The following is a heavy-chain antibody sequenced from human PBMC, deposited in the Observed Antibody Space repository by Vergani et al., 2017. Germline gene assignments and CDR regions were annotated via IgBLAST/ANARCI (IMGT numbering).Heavy chain of an antibody. V-gene: IGHV3-11*01. J-gene: IGHJ6*02. D-gene: IGHD6-6*01. Sequence: QVQLLESVGVLVKPGGSLRLSCAASGFTFSDYYMSWIRQAPGKGLEWVSYISSSGSTIYYADSVKGRFTISRDNAKNSLYLQMNSLRAEDTAVYYCARERIAPTTLYYYYGMDVWGQGTTVTVSS. CDR1: GFTFSDYY. CDR2: ISSSGSTI. CDR3: ARERIAPTTLYYYYGMDV.